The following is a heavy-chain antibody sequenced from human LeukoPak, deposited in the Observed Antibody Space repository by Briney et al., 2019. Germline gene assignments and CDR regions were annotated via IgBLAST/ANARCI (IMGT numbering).Heavy chain of an antibody. J-gene: IGHJ4*02. D-gene: IGHD5-12*01. CDR3: AKNPYEYYFDY. Sequence: ASVKVSCKASGYTLTVYYMHWLRRAPGQGLGWMGWINPNSGDTNYAQKFQGRVTMTRDTSISTAYMELSRLTSDDTAVYYCAKNPYEYYFDYWGQGTLVTVSS. V-gene: IGHV1-2*02. CDR2: INPNSGDT. CDR1: GYTLTVYY.